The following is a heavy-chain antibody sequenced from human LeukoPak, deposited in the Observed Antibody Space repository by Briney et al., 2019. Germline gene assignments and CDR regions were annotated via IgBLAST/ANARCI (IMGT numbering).Heavy chain of an antibody. CDR2: IYYSGSA. Sequence: SETLSLTCTVSGGSISGHYWSWIRQPPGKGLEWIGYIYYSGSANYNPSLQSRVTISVDTSKNQFSLRLTSLTAADTAVYYCASLIYDSSGYYFDKWGQGTLVTVSS. V-gene: IGHV4-59*11. J-gene: IGHJ4*02. CDR1: GGSISGHY. D-gene: IGHD3-22*01. CDR3: ASLIYDSSGYYFDK.